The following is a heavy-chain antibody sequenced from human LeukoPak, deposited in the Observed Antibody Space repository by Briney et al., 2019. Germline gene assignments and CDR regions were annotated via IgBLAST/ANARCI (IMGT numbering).Heavy chain of an antibody. CDR2: IYTSGST. D-gene: IGHD3-10*01. CDR3: AREAYYYGSGSYWYFDY. CDR1: GGSITIYY. Sequence: PSETLSLTCTVSGGSITIYYWSWIRQPAGKGLEWIGRIYTSGSTNYNPSLKSRVTMSVDTSKDQFSLKLSSVTAADTAVYYCAREAYYYGSGSYWYFDYWGQGTLVTVSS. J-gene: IGHJ4*02. V-gene: IGHV4-4*07.